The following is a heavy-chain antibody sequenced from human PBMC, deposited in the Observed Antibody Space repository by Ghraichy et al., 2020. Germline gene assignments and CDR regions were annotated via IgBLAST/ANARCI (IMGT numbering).Heavy chain of an antibody. J-gene: IGHJ4*02. V-gene: IGHV3-53*01. Sequence: GESLNISCEASEFSDRDNYMSWVRLAPGKGLEWISVIYQNHNTYYANSVRGRFTVSRDDSKNTVYLQMNSLRAEDTAMYYCASRLGVADARESGYWGQGTLVTVSS. CDR1: EFSDRDNY. D-gene: IGHD6-19*01. CDR2: IYQNHNT. CDR3: ASRLGVADARESGY.